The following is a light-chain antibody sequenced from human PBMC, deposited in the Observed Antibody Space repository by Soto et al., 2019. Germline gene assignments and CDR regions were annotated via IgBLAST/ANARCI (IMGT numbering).Light chain of an antibody. CDR1: SSDVGGYNY. CDR2: DVS. V-gene: IGLV2-14*01. CDR3: SSYTSSSTLEG. Sequence: QSALTQPASVSGSPGQSITISCTGTSSDVGGYNYVYWYQQHPGKAPKLMIYDVSNRPSGASNRFSGSKSGNTASLTISGLQAEDEADYYCSSYTSSSTLEGFGTGTKVTVL. J-gene: IGLJ1*01.